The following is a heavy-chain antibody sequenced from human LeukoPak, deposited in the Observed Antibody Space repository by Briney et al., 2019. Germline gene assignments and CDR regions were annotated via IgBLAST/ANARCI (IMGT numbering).Heavy chain of an antibody. Sequence: SETLSLTCTVSGGSFSSYYWSWIRQPPGKGLEWIGRIYTSGSTNYNSSLKSRVNMSVDTSKNQVSLKLSSVTAADTAVYYCATGDGYNSFDYWGQGTLVTVSS. CDR1: GGSFSSYY. J-gene: IGHJ4*02. V-gene: IGHV4-4*07. CDR3: ATGDGYNSFDY. CDR2: IYTSGST. D-gene: IGHD5-24*01.